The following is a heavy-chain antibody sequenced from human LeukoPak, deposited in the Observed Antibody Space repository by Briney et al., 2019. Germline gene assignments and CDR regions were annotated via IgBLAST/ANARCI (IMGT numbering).Heavy chain of an antibody. D-gene: IGHD1-26*01. CDR1: GFTFSSYG. J-gene: IGHJ4*02. CDR3: AKDEGATFDY. V-gene: IGHV3-30*18. Sequence: PGGSLRLSCAASGFTFSSYGMRWVRQAPGKGLEWVAVISYDGSNKYYADSVKGRFTISRDNSKNTLYLQMNSLRAEDTAVYYCAKDEGATFDYWGQGTLVTVSS. CDR2: ISYDGSNK.